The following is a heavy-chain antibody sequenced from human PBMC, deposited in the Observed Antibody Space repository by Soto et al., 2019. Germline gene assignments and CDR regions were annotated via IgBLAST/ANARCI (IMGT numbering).Heavy chain of an antibody. J-gene: IGHJ4*02. CDR3: ARSIVVVTALDY. CDR2: IVVGSGNT. D-gene: IGHD2-21*02. CDR1: GFTFTSSA. Sequence: ASVKVSCKASGFTFTSSAMQWVRQARGQRLEWIGWIVVGSGNTKYSQKFQGRVTITRDTSASTAYMELSSLRSEDTAVYYCARSIVVVTALDYWGQGTLVTVSS. V-gene: IGHV1-58*02.